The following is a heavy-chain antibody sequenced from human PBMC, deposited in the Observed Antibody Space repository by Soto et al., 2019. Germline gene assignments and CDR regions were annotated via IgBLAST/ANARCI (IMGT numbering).Heavy chain of an antibody. J-gene: IGHJ6*02. D-gene: IGHD3-3*01. CDR1: GDSFTSFW. V-gene: IGHV5-51*01. CDR3: ARHGMLRFSELSV. Sequence: GESLKISCKVSGDSFTSFWIGWVRQMPGKGLEWLGSIYPGDSDTRYSPSFQGQVTISADKSISTAYLQWSSLKASDTAMYYCARHGMLRFSELSVWGQGTTVTVSS. CDR2: IYPGDSDT.